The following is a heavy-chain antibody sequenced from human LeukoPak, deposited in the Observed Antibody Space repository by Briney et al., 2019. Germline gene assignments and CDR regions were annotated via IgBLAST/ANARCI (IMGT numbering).Heavy chain of an antibody. D-gene: IGHD7-27*01. V-gene: IGHV1-69*13. Sequence: GASVKVSCKASGGTFNSYAISWVRQAPGQGLEWMGGIIPIFGTANYAQKFQGRVTITADESTSTAYMELRSLRSDDTAVYYCARLLTGASNFDYWGQGTLVTVSS. J-gene: IGHJ4*02. CDR3: ARLLTGASNFDY. CDR2: IIPIFGTA. CDR1: GGTFNSYA.